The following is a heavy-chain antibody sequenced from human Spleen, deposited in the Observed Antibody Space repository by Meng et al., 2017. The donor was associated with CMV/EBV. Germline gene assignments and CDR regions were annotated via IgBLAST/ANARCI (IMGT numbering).Heavy chain of an antibody. J-gene: IGHJ4*02. CDR2: MNPHSGNK. V-gene: IGHV1-8*03. Sequence: EASGSTFSRYYIPWVRPAPGQGLEWMGWMNPHSGNKGYAQNFQGRITITRNTPRNTVYMELSSLKSEDTAVYYCARGIVGATPNFDYWGQGTLVTVSS. D-gene: IGHD1-26*01. CDR1: GSTFSRYY. CDR3: ARGIVGATPNFDY.